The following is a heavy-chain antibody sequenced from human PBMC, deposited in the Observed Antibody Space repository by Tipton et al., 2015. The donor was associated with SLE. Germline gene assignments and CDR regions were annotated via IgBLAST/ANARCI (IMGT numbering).Heavy chain of an antibody. CDR2: IAGHGLTT. J-gene: IGHJ4*02. CDR1: GFTFSNYP. CDR3: AKTWRYDFWSGFDY. Sequence: GSLRLSCAASGFTFSNYPMHWVRQAPGKGLEWVSAIAGHGLTTYYADSVKGRFTISRDNSKNTLYLQMNSLRAEDTAVYYCAKTWRYDFWSGFDYWGQGTLVTVSS. V-gene: IGHV3-23*01. D-gene: IGHD3-3*01.